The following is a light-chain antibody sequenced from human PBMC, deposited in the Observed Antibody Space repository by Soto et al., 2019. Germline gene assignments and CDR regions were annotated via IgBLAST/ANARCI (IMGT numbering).Light chain of an antibody. CDR1: TGAVTSGHY. J-gene: IGLJ1*01. CDR2: DTN. Sequence: QSVMAQAPSLTVSPGGTVTLTCASSTGAVTSGHYPYWFQQKPGQAPKTLIYDTNNRYSWTPARFSGSLLGGKAALTLSGAQPEDEADYYCLLSYTGARVFGTGTKVTVL. V-gene: IGLV7-46*01. CDR3: LLSYTGARV.